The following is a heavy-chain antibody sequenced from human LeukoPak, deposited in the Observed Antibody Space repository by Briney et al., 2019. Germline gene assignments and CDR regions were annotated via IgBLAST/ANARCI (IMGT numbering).Heavy chain of an antibody. J-gene: IGHJ5*02. CDR1: GYTLTELS. CDR2: FDPEDGET. CDR3: ATVTSYSGYDWFDP. V-gene: IGHV1-24*01. Sequence: ASVKVSCKVSGYTLTELSMHWVRQAPGKGLEWMGGFDPEDGETIYAQKFQGRVTMTEDTSTDTAYMELSSLRSEDTAVYYCATVTSYSGYDWFDPWGQGTLVTVSS. D-gene: IGHD5-12*01.